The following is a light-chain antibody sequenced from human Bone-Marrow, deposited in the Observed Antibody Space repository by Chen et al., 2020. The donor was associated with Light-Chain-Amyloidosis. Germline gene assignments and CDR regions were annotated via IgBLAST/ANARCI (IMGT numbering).Light chain of an antibody. J-gene: IGLJ3*02. Sequence: SYVLTQPSSVSVAPGQTATIACGGNNFGSTSVHWYQQTPGQAPLLVVYDDSDRPSGIPERLSGSHSGNTATLTISRVEAGDEADYYCQVWDRSSDRPVFGGGTKLTVL. CDR3: QVWDRSSDRPV. V-gene: IGLV3-21*02. CDR2: DDS. CDR1: NFGSTS.